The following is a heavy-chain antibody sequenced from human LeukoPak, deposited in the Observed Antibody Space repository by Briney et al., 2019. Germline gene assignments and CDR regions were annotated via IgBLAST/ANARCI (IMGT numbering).Heavy chain of an antibody. CDR1: GFTFSNFA. CDR2: ISYDGDNE. J-gene: IGHJ6*02. V-gene: IGHV3-30-3*01. Sequence: GGSLRLSCAASGFTFSNFAMHWVRQAAGKGLGWVAVISYDGDNEYYADSVKGQFSISRDNSKDRLYLQMNSLRPEDTAMYYCARVRGGRSWYYYGMDVWGRGTTVTVSS. CDR3: ARVRGGRSWYYYGMDV. D-gene: IGHD3-16*01.